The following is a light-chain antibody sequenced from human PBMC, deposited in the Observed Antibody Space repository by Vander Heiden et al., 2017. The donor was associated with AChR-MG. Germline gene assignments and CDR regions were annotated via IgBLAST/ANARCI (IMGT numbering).Light chain of an antibody. CDR3: CSYAGSSTLI. CDR1: SSDVGSYNL. J-gene: IGLJ2*01. CDR2: EVS. V-gene: IGLV2-23*02. Sequence: QSALTQPAAVSGSPGQSNTISCIGTSSDVGSYNLVAWYQQRPGKAPKLMISEVSKRPSGVSNRFSGSKSGNTASLTISGLQAEDEADYYCCSYAGSSTLIFGGGTKLTVL.